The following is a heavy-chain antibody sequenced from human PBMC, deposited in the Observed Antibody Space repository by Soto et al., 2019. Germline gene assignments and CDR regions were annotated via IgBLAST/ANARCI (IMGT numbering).Heavy chain of an antibody. V-gene: IGHV1-69*02. CDR2: IIPIINIT. J-gene: IGHJ4*02. Sequence: QVQLVQSGAEVKKPGSSVKVSCKASGGTFSSYSISWVRQAPGQGLEWMGRIIPIINITNYAQKFQGRVTITADKSTSTAYMELSSLRSEDTAVYYCARAYCSSTSCYFDYWGQGTLVTVSS. CDR1: GGTFSSYS. CDR3: ARAYCSSTSCYFDY. D-gene: IGHD2-2*01.